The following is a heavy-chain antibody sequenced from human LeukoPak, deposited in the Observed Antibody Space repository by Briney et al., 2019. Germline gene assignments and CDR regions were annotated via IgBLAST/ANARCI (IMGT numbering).Heavy chain of an antibody. CDR2: INPSGGST. CDR3: ARGITIFGVVTLNGY. D-gene: IGHD3-3*01. J-gene: IGHJ4*02. Sequence: ASVKVSCKASGYTFTSYYMHWVRQAPGQGLEWMGIINPSGGSTSYAQKFQGRVTITADKSTSTAYMELSSLRSEDTAVYYCARGITIFGVVTLNGYWGQGTLVTVSS. CDR1: GYTFTSYY. V-gene: IGHV1-46*01.